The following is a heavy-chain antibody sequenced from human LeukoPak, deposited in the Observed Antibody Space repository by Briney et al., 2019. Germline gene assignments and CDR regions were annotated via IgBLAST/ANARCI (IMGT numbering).Heavy chain of an antibody. V-gene: IGHV4-39*02. J-gene: IGHJ5*02. CDR3: AREVVVVPAAKYRWFDP. CDR2: IYYSGST. Sequence: PSETLSLTCTVSGGSISSSSYYWGWIRQPRGKGLEWIGSIYYSGSTYYNPSLKSRVTISVDTSKNQFSLKLSSVTAADTAVYYCAREVVVVPAAKYRWFDPWGQGTLVTVSS. D-gene: IGHD2-2*01. CDR1: GGSISSSSYY.